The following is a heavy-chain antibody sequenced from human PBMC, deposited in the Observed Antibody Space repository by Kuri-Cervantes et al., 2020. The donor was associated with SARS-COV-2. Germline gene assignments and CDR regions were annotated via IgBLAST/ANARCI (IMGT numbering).Heavy chain of an antibody. V-gene: IGHV1-24*01. Sequence: ASVKVSCKVSGYTLTELSMHWVRQAPGQGLEWMGGFDPEDGETIYAQKLQSRVTMTRDTSISTAYMELSRLRSDDTAVYYCARDPLVVVPAAIEFDPWGQGTLVTVSS. CDR1: GYTLTELS. CDR3: ARDPLVVVPAAIEFDP. D-gene: IGHD2-2*01. J-gene: IGHJ5*02. CDR2: FDPEDGET.